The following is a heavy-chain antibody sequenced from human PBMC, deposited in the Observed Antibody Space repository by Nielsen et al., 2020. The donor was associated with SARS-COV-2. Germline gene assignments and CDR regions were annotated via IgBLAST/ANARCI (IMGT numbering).Heavy chain of an antibody. CDR3: ARDPIPCSTSGYGSGDYYGMDV. D-gene: IGHD2-2*01. V-gene: IGHV4-59*12. CDR2: IHYSGSI. J-gene: IGHJ6*02. Sequence: PGKGLEYIGYIHYSGSINYNPSLRGRVTISVDTSKNQFSLKLSSVTAADTAVYYCARDPIPCSTSGYGSGDYYGMDVWGQGTTVTV.